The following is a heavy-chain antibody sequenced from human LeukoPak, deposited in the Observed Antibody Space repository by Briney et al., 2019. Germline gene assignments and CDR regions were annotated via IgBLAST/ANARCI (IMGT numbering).Heavy chain of an antibody. J-gene: IGHJ4*02. CDR3: ARGVDYYGV. D-gene: IGHD3-10*01. CDR1: GFTFSNYA. Sequence: GSLRLSCAASGFTFSNYAMHWVRQAPGKGLEWIGEINHSGGTNYNPSLKSRVTISVDTSKKQFSLKLSSVTAADTAVYYCARGVDYYGVWGQGTLVTVSS. CDR2: INHSGGT. V-gene: IGHV4-34*01.